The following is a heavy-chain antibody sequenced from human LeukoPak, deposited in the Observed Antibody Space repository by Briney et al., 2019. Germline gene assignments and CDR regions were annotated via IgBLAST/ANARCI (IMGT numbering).Heavy chain of an antibody. J-gene: IGHJ6*04. CDR3: AELGITMIGGV. CDR1: GFTFDDYG. V-gene: IGHV3-48*03. CDR2: ISSSGSTI. Sequence: GGSLRLSCAASGFTFDDYGMSWVRQAPGKGLECVSYISSSGSTIYYADSVKGRFTIYRDNAKNSLYLQMNSLRAEDTAVYYCAELGITMIGGVWGKGTTVTISS. D-gene: IGHD3-10*02.